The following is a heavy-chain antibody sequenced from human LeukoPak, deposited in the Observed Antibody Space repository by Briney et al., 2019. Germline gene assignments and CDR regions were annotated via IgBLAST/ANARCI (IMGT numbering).Heavy chain of an antibody. J-gene: IGHJ4*02. D-gene: IGHD3-10*01. V-gene: IGHV3-23*01. CDR3: AKADRGWGVITKD. CDR1: GFTFSDYA. Sequence: GGSLRLSCAASGFTFSDYAMSWVRQAPGKGLEWVSAIGGSSDFAYYAEYVKGRFTISRDNSRETLYLQMNSLRAEDTAVYYCAKADRGWGVITKDWGQGALVTVSS. CDR2: IGGSSDFA.